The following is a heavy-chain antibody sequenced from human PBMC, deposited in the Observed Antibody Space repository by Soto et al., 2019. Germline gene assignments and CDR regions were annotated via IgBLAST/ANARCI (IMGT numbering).Heavy chain of an antibody. CDR2: ISYDGSNK. J-gene: IGHJ6*03. Sequence: GGSLRLSCAASGFTFSSYGMHWVRQAPGKGLEWVAVISYDGSNKYYADSVKGRFTISRDNSKNTLYLQMNSLRAEDTAVYYCAKDSGCSGGSCQPLYYYMDVWGKGTTVTVSS. CDR1: GFTFSSYG. CDR3: AKDSGCSGGSCQPLYYYMDV. V-gene: IGHV3-30*18. D-gene: IGHD2-15*01.